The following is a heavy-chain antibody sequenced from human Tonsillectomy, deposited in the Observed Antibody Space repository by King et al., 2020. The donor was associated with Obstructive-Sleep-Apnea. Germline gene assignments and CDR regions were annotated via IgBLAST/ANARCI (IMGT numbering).Heavy chain of an antibody. Sequence: VQLVESGGGLVQPGGSLRLSCAASGFTFGTYWMSWVRQAPGKGLEWVANIKQDGSEKYYVDSVKGRFTISRDNAKNSQYLQMNSLRAEDTAVYYCARGHIFGVVPLGVAFDIWGQGTMVTVSS. CDR3: ARGHIFGVVPLGVAFDI. D-gene: IGHD3-3*02. V-gene: IGHV3-7*03. J-gene: IGHJ3*02. CDR2: IKQDGSEK. CDR1: GFTFGTYW.